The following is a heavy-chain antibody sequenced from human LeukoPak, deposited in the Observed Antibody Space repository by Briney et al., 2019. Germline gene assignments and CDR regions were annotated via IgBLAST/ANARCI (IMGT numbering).Heavy chain of an antibody. CDR1: GGTFSSYA. Sequence: SVKVSCKASGGTFSSYAISWVRQAPGQGLEWMGGIIPIFGTANYAQKFQGRVTITADESTSTAYMELSSLRSEDTAMYYCARIQIAARPGYYYYGMDVWGQGTTVTVSS. V-gene: IGHV1-69*13. D-gene: IGHD6-6*01. CDR3: ARIQIAARPGYYYYGMDV. CDR2: IIPIFGTA. J-gene: IGHJ6*02.